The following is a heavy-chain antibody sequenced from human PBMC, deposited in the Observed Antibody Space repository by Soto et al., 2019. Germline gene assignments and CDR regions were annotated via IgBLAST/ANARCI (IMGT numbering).Heavy chain of an antibody. CDR3: ARGEIKLWSWYYYGMDV. J-gene: IGHJ6*02. CDR2: INHSGST. V-gene: IGHV4-34*01. D-gene: IGHD5-18*01. CDR1: GGFFSGYY. Sequence: PSETLSLTCAVYGGFFSGYYWSWVRQPPGKGLEWIGEINHSGSTNYNPSLKSRVTISVDTSKNQFSLKLSSVTAADTAVYYCARGEIKLWSWYYYGMDVWGQGTTVTVSS.